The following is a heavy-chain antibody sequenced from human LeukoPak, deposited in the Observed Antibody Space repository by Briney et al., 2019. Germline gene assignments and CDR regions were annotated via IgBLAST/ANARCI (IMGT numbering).Heavy chain of an antibody. Sequence: GGSLRLSCAACGFTFSSYGMHWVRQAPGKGLEWVAVIWYDGSNKYYADSVKGRFTISRDNSKNTLYLQMNSLRAEDSAVYYCARDAAYSSSWQYYWGQGTLVTVSS. D-gene: IGHD6-13*01. V-gene: IGHV3-33*01. CDR1: GFTFSSYG. CDR2: IWYDGSNK. CDR3: ARDAAYSSSWQYY. J-gene: IGHJ4*02.